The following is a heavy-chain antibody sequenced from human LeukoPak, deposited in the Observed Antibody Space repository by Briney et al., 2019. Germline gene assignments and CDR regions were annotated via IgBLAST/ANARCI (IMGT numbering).Heavy chain of an antibody. Sequence: GASVKVSCKASGYTFTSYDINWVRQATGQGLEWMGWMNPNSGNTGYAQKFQGRVTMTRNTSISTAYMELSSLRSEATDVYYCARGVRTYYYGSGSYYLDYWGQGTLVTVSS. J-gene: IGHJ4*02. CDR1: GYTFTSYD. D-gene: IGHD3-10*01. CDR2: MNPNSGNT. CDR3: ARGVRTYYYGSGSYYLDY. V-gene: IGHV1-8*01.